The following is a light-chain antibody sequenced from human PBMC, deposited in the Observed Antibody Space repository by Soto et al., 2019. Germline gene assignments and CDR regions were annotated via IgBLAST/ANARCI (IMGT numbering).Light chain of an antibody. J-gene: IGLJ3*02. CDR3: TSFTSSNTWV. Sequence: HSALTQPASVSGSPGQSITISCTGTSSDVGAYNRVSWSQQHPGKAPKLMIYEVSNRPSGVSDRFSGSKSGNTASLTISGLQPEDEAHYYCTSFTSSNTWVFGGGTKLTVL. CDR1: SSDVGAYNR. CDR2: EVS. V-gene: IGLV2-14*01.